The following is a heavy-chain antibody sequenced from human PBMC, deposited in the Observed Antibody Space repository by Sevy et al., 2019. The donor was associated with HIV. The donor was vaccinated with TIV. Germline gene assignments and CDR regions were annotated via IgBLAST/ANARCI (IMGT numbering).Heavy chain of an antibody. V-gene: IGHV4-4*07. J-gene: IGHJ5*01. CDR1: GRSISTLY. Sequence: SETLSLTCNVSGRSISTLYWTWIRQPAGKGLEWIGRIHISGSTSYNPSLKSRVTMSGDTSKNQFFLKMTSVTAADTAIYYCASGPWGWFDSWGQGTPVTVSS. D-gene: IGHD1-26*01. CDR3: ASGPWGWFDS. CDR2: IHISGST.